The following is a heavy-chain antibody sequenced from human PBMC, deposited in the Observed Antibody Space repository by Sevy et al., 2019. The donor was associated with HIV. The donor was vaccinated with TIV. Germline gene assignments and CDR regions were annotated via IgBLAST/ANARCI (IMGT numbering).Heavy chain of an antibody. J-gene: IGHJ4*02. CDR3: ARSNWVTATNGFSKSYYFDY. CDR1: GDSFSSYF. Sequence: SETLYLTCTVSGDSFSSYFWAWIRQPAGKGLEWIGRINTNGSTNSNPSPKSRVTMSVDTSKSQFSLKVTSLTAADTAIYFCARSNWVTATNGFSKSYYFDYWGQGSLVTVSS. V-gene: IGHV4-4*07. CDR2: INTNGST. D-gene: IGHD7-27*01.